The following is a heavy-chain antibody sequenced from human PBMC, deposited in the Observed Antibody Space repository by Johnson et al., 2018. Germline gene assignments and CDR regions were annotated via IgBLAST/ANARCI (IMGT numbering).Heavy chain of an antibody. CDR2: ISAYNGNT. V-gene: IGHV1-18*01. CDR1: GYTFTSYG. J-gene: IGHJ6*04. D-gene: IGHD3-3*01. CDR3: AKLIYDFWSGFNLGSDSMDV. Sequence: QVQLVQSGAEVKKPGASVKVSCKASGYTFTSYGISWVRQAPGQGLEWMGWISAYNGNTNYAQKLQGRVTMTTDTSTSAAYMELRSLRSDDTAVYYCAKLIYDFWSGFNLGSDSMDVWGKGTTVTVSS.